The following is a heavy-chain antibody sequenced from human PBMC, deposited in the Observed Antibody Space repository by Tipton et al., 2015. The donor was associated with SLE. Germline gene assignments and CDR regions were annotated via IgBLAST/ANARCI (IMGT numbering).Heavy chain of an antibody. D-gene: IGHD7-27*01. Sequence: LRLSCAVYGGSFSGYFWNWIRQHPGKGLEWIGYIYYSGSTYYNPSLKSRVTISVDTSKNQFSLKLSPVTAADTAVYYCARVPPDWGGDYYMDVWGKGTTVTVSS. J-gene: IGHJ6*03. V-gene: IGHV4-31*11. CDR1: GGSFSGYF. CDR2: IYYSGST. CDR3: ARVPPDWGGDYYMDV.